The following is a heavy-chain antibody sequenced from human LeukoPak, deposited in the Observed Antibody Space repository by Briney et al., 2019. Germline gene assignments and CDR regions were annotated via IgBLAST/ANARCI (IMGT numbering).Heavy chain of an antibody. D-gene: IGHD2-2*01. Sequence: GSSVKGSCKASGGTFSSYAISWVRQAPGQGLEWMGGFIPIFGTANYAQKFQGRVTITADESTSTAYMELSSLRSEDTAVYYCARDGGYCSSTSCYVPRYWGQGTLVTVSS. CDR3: ARDGGYCSSTSCYVPRY. J-gene: IGHJ4*02. CDR2: FIPIFGTA. V-gene: IGHV1-69*01. CDR1: GGTFSSYA.